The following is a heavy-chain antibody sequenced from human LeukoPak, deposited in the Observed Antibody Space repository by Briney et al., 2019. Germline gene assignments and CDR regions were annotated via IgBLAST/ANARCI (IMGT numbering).Heavy chain of an antibody. CDR2: ISNDGRNE. J-gene: IGHJ5*02. CDR1: GFTSSTYA. Sequence: GRSLRLSCAASGFTSSTYAMHWVRRAPGKGLEWVAVISNDGRNEYYADSVKGRFTISRDNFKNTLYLQMNGLRAEDTAVYYCARDQGGNSYGRLDPWGQGTLVTVSS. D-gene: IGHD5-18*01. CDR3: ARDQGGNSYGRLDP. V-gene: IGHV3-30*04.